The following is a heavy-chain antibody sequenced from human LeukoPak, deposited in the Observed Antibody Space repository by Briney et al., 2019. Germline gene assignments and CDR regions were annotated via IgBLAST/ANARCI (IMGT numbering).Heavy chain of an antibody. CDR3: ANCPSSYLEWLLATDY. V-gene: IGHV3-23*01. Sequence: GGSLRLSCAASGFTFSSYAMSWVRQAPGKGLEWVSAISGSGGSTYYADSVKGRFTISRDNSNNTLYLQMNSLRAEDTAVYYCANCPSSYLEWLLATDYWGQGTLVTVSS. CDR2: ISGSGGST. J-gene: IGHJ4*02. D-gene: IGHD3-3*01. CDR1: GFTFSSYA.